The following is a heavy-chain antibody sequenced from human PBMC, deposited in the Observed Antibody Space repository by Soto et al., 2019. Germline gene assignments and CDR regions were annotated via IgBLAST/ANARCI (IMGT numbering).Heavy chain of an antibody. Sequence: SETLSLTCTVSGGSINSGGYYWIWIRQHPGKGLEWIGYIYYSGSTYYNPSLKSRVTISIDTSKNQFSLKLSSVTAADTAVYYCARAQTIFGIITVFDYWGQGTLVTVSS. V-gene: IGHV4-31*03. D-gene: IGHD3-3*01. CDR1: GGSINSGGYY. CDR2: IYYSGST. CDR3: ARAQTIFGIITVFDY. J-gene: IGHJ4*02.